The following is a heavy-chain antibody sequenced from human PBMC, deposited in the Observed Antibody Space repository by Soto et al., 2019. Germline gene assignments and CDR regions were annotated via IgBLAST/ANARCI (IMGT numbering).Heavy chain of an antibody. CDR1: GSSISSYY. V-gene: IGHV4-59*01. Sequence: SETLSLTCTVSGSSISSYYWSWIRQPPGKGLEWIGYIYYSGSTNYNPSLKSRVTISVDTSKNQFSLKLSSVTAADTAVYYCARVSPNWVTHHHYYYGMDVWGQGTTVTV. CDR2: IYYSGST. J-gene: IGHJ6*02. D-gene: IGHD3-16*01. CDR3: ARVSPNWVTHHHYYYGMDV.